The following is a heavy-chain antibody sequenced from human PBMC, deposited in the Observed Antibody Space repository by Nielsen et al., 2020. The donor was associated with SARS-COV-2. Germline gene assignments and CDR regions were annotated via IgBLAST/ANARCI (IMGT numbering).Heavy chain of an antibody. D-gene: IGHD2-2*01. J-gene: IGHJ6*02. V-gene: IGHV3-64*04. CDR3: ARDYRALVPAAIGYYGMDV. CDR2: ISSNGGST. Sequence: VRQAPGKGLEYVSAISSNGGSTYYADSVKGRFTISRDNSKNTLYLQMNSLRAEDTAVYYCARDYRALVPAAIGYYGMDVWGQGTTVTVSS.